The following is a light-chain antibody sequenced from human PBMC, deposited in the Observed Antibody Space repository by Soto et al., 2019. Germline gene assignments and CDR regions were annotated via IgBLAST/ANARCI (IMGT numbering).Light chain of an antibody. J-gene: IGKJ2*01. V-gene: IGKV1-39*01. CDR1: QNIRNY. Sequence: DIQMTQSPYSLSASVGDRVTITCRASQNIRNYLNWYQQRPGKTPYLLVYAASNLRGGVPSRFSGSVSGTVFTLTINSLQPEDFATYYCQQIHSTSSYTFGQGTRVDIK. CDR3: QQIHSTSSYT. CDR2: AAS.